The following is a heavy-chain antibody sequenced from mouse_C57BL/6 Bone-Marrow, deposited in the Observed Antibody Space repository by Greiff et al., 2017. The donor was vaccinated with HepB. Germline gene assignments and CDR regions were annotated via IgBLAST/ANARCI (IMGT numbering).Heavy chain of an antibody. V-gene: IGHV1-19*01. Sequence: VHVKQSGPVLVKPGASVKMSCKASGYTFTDYYMNWVKQSHGKSLEWIGVINPYNGGTSYNQKFKGKATLTVDKSSSTAYMELNSLTSEDSAVYYCARRMADWGQGTLVTVSA. D-gene: IGHD2-10*02. CDR1: GYTFTDYY. J-gene: IGHJ3*01. CDR3: ARRMAD. CDR2: INPYNGGT.